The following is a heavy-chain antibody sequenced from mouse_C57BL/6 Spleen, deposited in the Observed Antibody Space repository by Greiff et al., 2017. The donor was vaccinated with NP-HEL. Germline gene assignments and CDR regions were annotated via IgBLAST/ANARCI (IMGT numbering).Heavy chain of an antibody. CDR2: IWSGGST. J-gene: IGHJ1*03. V-gene: IGHV2-2*01. CDR3: ARMRGYYGSRYFDV. D-gene: IGHD1-1*01. Sequence: VQLVESGPGLVQPSQSLSITCTVSGFSLTSYGVHWVRQSPGKGLEWLGVIWSGGSTDYNAAFISRLSISKDNSKSQVFFKMNSLQADDTAIYYCARMRGYYGSRYFDVWGTGTTVTVSS. CDR1: GFSLTSYG.